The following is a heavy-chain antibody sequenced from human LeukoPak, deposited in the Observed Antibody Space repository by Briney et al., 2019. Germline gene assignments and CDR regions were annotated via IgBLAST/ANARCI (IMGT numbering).Heavy chain of an antibody. D-gene: IGHD4-17*01. V-gene: IGHV3-48*03. CDR1: GFTFSSYE. Sequence: PGGSLRLSCAASGFTFSSYEMNWFRQDPGKGQEWVSYISGSGYTIYYADSVKGRFTISRDNAKNSLYLQMNSLRAEDTAFYYCARDYYGDSYFDYWGQGTLVTVSS. CDR3: ARDYYGDSYFDY. CDR2: ISGSGYTI. J-gene: IGHJ4*02.